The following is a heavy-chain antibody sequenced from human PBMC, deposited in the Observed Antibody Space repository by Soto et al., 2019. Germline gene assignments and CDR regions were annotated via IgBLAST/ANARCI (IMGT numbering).Heavy chain of an antibody. V-gene: IGHV3-74*01. D-gene: IGHD5-12*01. J-gene: IGHJ6*02. CDR1: GFTFSSYW. Sequence: GGSLRLSCAASGFTFSSYWMHWVRQAPGKGLVWVSRINSDGSSTSCADSVKGRFTISRDNAKNTLYLQMNSLRAEDTAVYYCARDLPWQSLGYGMDVWGQGTTVTVSS. CDR2: INSDGSST. CDR3: ARDLPWQSLGYGMDV.